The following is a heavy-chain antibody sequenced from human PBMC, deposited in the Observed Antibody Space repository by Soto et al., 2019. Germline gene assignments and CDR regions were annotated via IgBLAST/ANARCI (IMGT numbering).Heavy chain of an antibody. Sequence: SETLSLTCTVSGGSISSGGYYWSWIRQHPGKGLEWIGYIYYSGSTYYNPSLKSRVTISVDTSKNQFSLKLSSVTAADTAVYYCARNYGGDFDYWGQGTLVTVSS. V-gene: IGHV4-31*03. CDR3: ARNYGGDFDY. J-gene: IGHJ4*02. CDR1: GGSISSGGYY. CDR2: IYYSGST. D-gene: IGHD4-17*01.